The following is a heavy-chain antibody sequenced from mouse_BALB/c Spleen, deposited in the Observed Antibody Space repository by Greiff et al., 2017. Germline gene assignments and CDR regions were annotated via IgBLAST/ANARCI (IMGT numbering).Heavy chain of an antibody. Sequence: EVQLQQSGPELVKPGASVKMSCKASGYTFTSYVMHWVKQKPGQGLEWIGRIDPANGNTKYDPKFQGKATITADTSSNTAYLQLSSLTSEDTAVYYCARRDGNYLAMDDWGQGTSVTVSS. CDR1: GYTFTSYV. D-gene: IGHD2-1*01. CDR2: IDPANGNT. V-gene: IGHV14-3*02. J-gene: IGHJ4*01. CDR3: ARRDGNYLAMDD.